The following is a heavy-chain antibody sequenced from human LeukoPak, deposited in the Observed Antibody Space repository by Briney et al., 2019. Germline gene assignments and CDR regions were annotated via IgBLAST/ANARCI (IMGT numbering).Heavy chain of an antibody. CDR3: AKYGPQDSGSSHFDY. D-gene: IGHD1-26*01. V-gene: IGHV3-23*01. CDR2: IRDSGSST. J-gene: IGHJ4*02. CDR1: GFTFRNYG. Sequence: GRSLRLSCAASGFTFRNYGMHWVRQAPGKGLEWVSAIRDSGSSTHYADSVKGRFTTSRDNSKNTLFLQMNSLRAEDTAIYYCAKYGPQDSGSSHFDYWGQGALVTVSS.